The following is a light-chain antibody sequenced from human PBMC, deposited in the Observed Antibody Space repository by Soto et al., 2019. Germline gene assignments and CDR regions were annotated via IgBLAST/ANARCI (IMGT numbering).Light chain of an antibody. CDR1: SSDVGSYNL. V-gene: IGLV2-23*02. J-gene: IGLJ1*01. CDR2: EVS. Sequence: QSALTQPASVSGSPGQSITTSCTGTSSDVGSYNLVSWYQQHPGKAPKLMIYEVSKRPSGVSNRFSGSKSGNTASLTISGLQAEDEADYYCCSYAGSSTYVFGTGTKLTVL. CDR3: CSYAGSSTYV.